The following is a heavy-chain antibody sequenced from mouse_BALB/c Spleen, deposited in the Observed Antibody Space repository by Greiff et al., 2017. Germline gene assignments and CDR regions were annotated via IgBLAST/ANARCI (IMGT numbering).Heavy chain of an antibody. Sequence: VHVKQSGAELVKPGASVKLSCTASGFNITDTYMHWVKQRPEQGLEWIGRIDPANGNTKYDPKFQGKATITADTSSNTAYLQLSSLTSEDTAVSYCARYGDYGCYHWYIDVWGEGTTVTVSS. D-gene: IGHD2-4*01. CDR2: IDPANGNT. CDR1: GFNITDTY. V-gene: IGHV14-3*02. J-gene: IGHJ1*01. CDR3: ARYGDYGCYHWYIDV.